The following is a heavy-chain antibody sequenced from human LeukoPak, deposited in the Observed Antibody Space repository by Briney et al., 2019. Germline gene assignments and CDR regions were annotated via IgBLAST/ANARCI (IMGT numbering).Heavy chain of an antibody. CDR3: AKQISVVTAPLDYFDY. Sequence: GGSLRLSCAASGFTFSSYAMSWVRQAPGKGLEWVSATSGSGGSTYDADSVKGRFTISRDNSKNTLYLQMNSLRAEDTAVYYCAKQISVVTAPLDYFDYWGQGTLVTVSS. V-gene: IGHV3-23*01. CDR2: TSGSGGST. D-gene: IGHD2-21*02. CDR1: GFTFSSYA. J-gene: IGHJ4*02.